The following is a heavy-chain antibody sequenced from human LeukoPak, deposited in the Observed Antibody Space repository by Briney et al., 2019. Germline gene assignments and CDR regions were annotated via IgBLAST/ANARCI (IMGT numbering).Heavy chain of an antibody. CDR3: ARAPRDSSSSNYMRRFDY. V-gene: IGHV4-38-2*01. D-gene: IGHD3-22*01. J-gene: IGHJ4*02. Sequence: SETLSLTCAVSGYSISSDNYWVWIRQPPGQGLEWTGGIYHSGSTYYNPSLKSRVTMSVDTSKNQFSLKLSSVTAADTAVCYCARAPRDSSSSNYMRRFDYWGQGTLVTV. CDR1: GYSISSDNY. CDR2: IYHSGST.